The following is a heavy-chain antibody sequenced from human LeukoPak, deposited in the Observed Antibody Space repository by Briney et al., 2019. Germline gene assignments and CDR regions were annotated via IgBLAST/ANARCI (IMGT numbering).Heavy chain of an antibody. D-gene: IGHD6-6*01. J-gene: IGHJ6*03. CDR3: ASEPSIAARNYYYYYMDA. V-gene: IGHV4-61*02. CDR1: GGSISSGSYY. CDR2: IYTSGST. Sequence: SQTLSLTCTVSGGSISSGSYYWSWIRQPAGNGLEWIGRIYTSGSTNYNPSLKSRVTISVDTSKNQFSLKLSSVTAADTAVYYCASEPSIAARNYYYYYMDAWGKGTTVTVSS.